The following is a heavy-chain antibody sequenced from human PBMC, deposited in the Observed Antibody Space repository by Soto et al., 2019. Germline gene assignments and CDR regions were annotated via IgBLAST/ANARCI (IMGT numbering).Heavy chain of an antibody. Sequence: SQTMSLTCTVSADCISGYYWSWILQPPGKGLEWIGYIYYSGSTNYKYNPSLKSRVTISIDTSKNQFSLKMSSVTAAHTAVYYCARADRDIVVSKMAVDIWGQGTMVTVSS. D-gene: IGHD2-15*01. CDR2: IYYSGST. J-gene: IGHJ3*02. CDR1: ADCISGYY. V-gene: IGHV4-59*01. CDR3: ARADRDIVVSKMAVDI.